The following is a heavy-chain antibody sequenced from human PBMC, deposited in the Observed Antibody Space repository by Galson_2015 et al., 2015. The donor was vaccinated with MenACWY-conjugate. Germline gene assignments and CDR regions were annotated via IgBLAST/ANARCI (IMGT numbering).Heavy chain of an antibody. D-gene: IGHD3-10*01. CDR3: ARGLYGSGGPGGH. J-gene: IGHJ4*02. CDR2: ISSNVMST. CDR1: GFTFSSYS. Sequence: SLRLSCAASGFTFSSYSMTWVRQAPGKGLEWVSSISSNVMSTYYADSVKGRFTISRDNSKNTVFLQMNSLRAEDTGVYYCARGLYGSGGPGGHWGQGTLVTVSS. V-gene: IGHV3-23*01.